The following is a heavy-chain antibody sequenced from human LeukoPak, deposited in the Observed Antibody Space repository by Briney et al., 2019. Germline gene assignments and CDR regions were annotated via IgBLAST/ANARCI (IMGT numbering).Heavy chain of an antibody. CDR2: IYYSGST. Sequence: PSETLSLTCTVSGGSISSGDYYLSWIRQPPGKGLEWIVYIYYSGSTYYNPSLKSRVTISVDTSKNQFSLKLSSVTAADTAVYYCARSPYTYGSLFYLDYWGQGTLVTVSS. D-gene: IGHD5-18*01. J-gene: IGHJ4*02. V-gene: IGHV4-30-4*01. CDR3: ARSPYTYGSLFYLDY. CDR1: GGSISSGDYY.